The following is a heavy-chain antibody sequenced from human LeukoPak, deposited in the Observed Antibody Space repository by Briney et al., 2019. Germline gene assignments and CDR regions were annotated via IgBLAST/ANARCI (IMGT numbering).Heavy chain of an antibody. J-gene: IGHJ6*02. CDR2: INPNSGGT. CDR3: ARGPGVGLRFLEWLSRYGVDV. V-gene: IGHV1-2*02. Sequence: GASVKVSFKGSGYTFTDYYMHWVRQAPGQGLEGMGWINPNSGGTNSAQKFQGRVTMTRDTSISTAYLELSRLKSDDTAVYYCARGPGVGLRFLEWLSRYGVDVWGQGTTVTVSS. D-gene: IGHD3-3*01. CDR1: GYTFTDYY.